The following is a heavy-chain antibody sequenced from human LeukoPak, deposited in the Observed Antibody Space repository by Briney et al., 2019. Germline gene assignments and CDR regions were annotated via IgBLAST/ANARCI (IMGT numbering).Heavy chain of an antibody. CDR3: ARHAYCGGDCFGGAFEI. Sequence: SDTRSLTCTVSGGYNSSYYWSWIQQPPEKGLEGIGYIYYSGSTNYNPYLNSRVTISLDTSKHQFSLKLNSVTAADTAVYCCARHAYCGGDCFGGAFEIWGQGTMVTVSS. D-gene: IGHD2-21*02. CDR2: IYYSGST. V-gene: IGHV4-59*08. CDR1: GGYNSSYY. J-gene: IGHJ3*02.